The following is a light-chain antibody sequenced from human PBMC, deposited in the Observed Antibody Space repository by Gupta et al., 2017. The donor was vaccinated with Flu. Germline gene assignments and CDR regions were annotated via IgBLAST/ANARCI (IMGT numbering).Light chain of an antibody. V-gene: IGLV3-21*02. CDR1: NIGSKS. J-gene: IGLJ2*01. CDR2: DDS. Sequence: SYVMPQTTSVSVAPGPTARFTWGGNNIGSKSVHWYQQKPGQAPVLVVYDDSDRPSGIPERFSGSNSGNTATLTISRVEAGDEADYYCQVWDSSSDHVVFGGGTKLTVL. CDR3: QVWDSSSDHVV.